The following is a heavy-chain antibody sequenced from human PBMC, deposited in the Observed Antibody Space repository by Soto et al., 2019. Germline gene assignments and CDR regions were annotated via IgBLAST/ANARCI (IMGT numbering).Heavy chain of an antibody. CDR3: ARAHAPTLPFDS. Sequence: PSETLSLTCTVSGGSIRNVYWSWIRQSPGKGLEWIGSIYHSGNTKYNPSLKSRVTISIDTSNNQFSLSLKSVTAADTAVYFCARAHAPTLPFDSWGQGTLVTLSS. V-gene: IGHV4-59*01. CDR2: IYHSGNT. J-gene: IGHJ4*02. CDR1: GGSIRNVY. D-gene: IGHD2-15*01.